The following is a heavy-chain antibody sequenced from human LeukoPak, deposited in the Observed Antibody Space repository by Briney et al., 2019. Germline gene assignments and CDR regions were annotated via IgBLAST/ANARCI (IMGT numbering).Heavy chain of an antibody. Sequence: GGSLRLSCAASGFTFDDYAMHWVRQAPGKGLEWVSLISGDGGSTYYADSVKGRFTISRDNSKNSLYLQMNSLRAEDMALYYCAEGAHGSGWSNFDYWGQGTLVTVSS. CDR3: AEGAHGSGWSNFDY. CDR2: ISGDGGST. J-gene: IGHJ4*02. V-gene: IGHV3-43*02. CDR1: GFTFDDYA. D-gene: IGHD6-19*01.